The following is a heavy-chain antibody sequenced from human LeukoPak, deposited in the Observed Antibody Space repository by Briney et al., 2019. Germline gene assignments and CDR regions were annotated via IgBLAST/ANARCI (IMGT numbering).Heavy chain of an antibody. CDR3: ARATYYDYVWGSYRSYYFDY. Sequence: SETLSLTCTVSGGSISSSSYYWGWIRQTPGKGLEWIGSIYYSGSTFYSPSLKSRVTISVDTSKNQFSLKLSSVTAADTAVYYCARATYYDYVWGSYRSYYFDYWGQGTLVTVSS. J-gene: IGHJ4*02. CDR1: GGSISSSSYY. V-gene: IGHV4-39*01. D-gene: IGHD3-16*02. CDR2: IYYSGST.